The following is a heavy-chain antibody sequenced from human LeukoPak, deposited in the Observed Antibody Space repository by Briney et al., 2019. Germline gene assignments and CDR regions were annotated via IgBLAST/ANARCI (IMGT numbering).Heavy chain of an antibody. V-gene: IGHV1-24*01. Sequence: ASVKVSCKVSGYTLTELSMHWVRQAPGKGLEWMGGLDPEDGETIYAQKFQGRVTMTEDTSTDTAYMELSSLRSEDTAVYYCATVKMRVSSWRRRGYYFDYWGQGTLVTVSS. J-gene: IGHJ4*02. D-gene: IGHD6-13*01. CDR2: LDPEDGET. CDR3: ATVKMRVSSWRRRGYYFDY. CDR1: GYTLTELS.